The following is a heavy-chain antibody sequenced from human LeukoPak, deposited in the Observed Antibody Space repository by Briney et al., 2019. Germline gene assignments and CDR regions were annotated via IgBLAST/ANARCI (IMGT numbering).Heavy chain of an antibody. V-gene: IGHV4-38-2*02. J-gene: IGHJ5*02. CDR2: IHHSGIT. CDR1: DYSISNTYY. CDR3: AREGLNMVRGVIPKEAWGWFDP. D-gene: IGHD3-10*01. Sequence: SETLSLTCTVSDYSISNTYYWGWIRQPPGKGLEWIGNIHHSGITNYNPSLKSRVSISIDTSKNQFSLKLTSLQAADTAVYYCAREGLNMVRGVIPKEAWGWFDPWGQGTLVTVSS.